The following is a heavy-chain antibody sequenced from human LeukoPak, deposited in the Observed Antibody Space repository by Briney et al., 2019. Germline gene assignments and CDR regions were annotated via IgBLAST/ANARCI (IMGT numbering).Heavy chain of an antibody. J-gene: IGHJ4*02. CDR1: GFTFSSYS. D-gene: IGHD5-12*01. CDR2: ISSSSSTI. Sequence: GSLRLSCAASGFTFSSYSMNWVRQAPGKGLEWVSYISSSSSTIYYADSVKGRFTISRDNAKNTLYLQMNSLRAEDTALYYCTRGYVGIDYWGQGTLVTVSS. CDR3: TRGYVGIDY. V-gene: IGHV3-48*01.